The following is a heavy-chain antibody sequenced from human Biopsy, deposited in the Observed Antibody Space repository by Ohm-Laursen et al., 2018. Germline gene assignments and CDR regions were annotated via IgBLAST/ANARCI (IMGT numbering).Heavy chain of an antibody. D-gene: IGHD4/OR15-4a*01. CDR1: GFTFATYG. CDR3: AKDRGTMRVWYIDL. J-gene: IGHJ2*01. CDR2: ISSTGNST. Sequence: SLRLSCAASGFTFATYGMSWVRQAPGKGLEWVSGISSTGNSTYYADSVKGRFTISRDNSKNTLYLQLNSLRVEDTALYYCAKDRGTMRVWYIDLWGRGTLVTVSS. V-gene: IGHV3-23*01.